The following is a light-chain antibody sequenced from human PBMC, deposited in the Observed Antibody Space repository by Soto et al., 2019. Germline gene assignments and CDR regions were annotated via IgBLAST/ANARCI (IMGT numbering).Light chain of an antibody. CDR1: QSISSY. CDR2: AAS. J-gene: IGKJ1*01. Sequence: DIQMTQSPSSLSASVGDSVTITCRASQSISSYLNWYQKKPGKAPQLLIYAASNLESGVPSRFSGSGSGTDFTLTISRLQPEDCATYYCQQSDSIPWTFGQGTKVEIE. V-gene: IGKV1-39*01. CDR3: QQSDSIPWT.